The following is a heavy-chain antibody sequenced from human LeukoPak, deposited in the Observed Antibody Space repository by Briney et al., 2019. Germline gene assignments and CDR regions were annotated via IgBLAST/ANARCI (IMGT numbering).Heavy chain of an antibody. J-gene: IGHJ4*02. V-gene: IGHV4-30-2*01. Sequence: SETLSLTCTVSGGSISSGGYYCSWIRQPRGKGLEWIGYIYHSGSTYYNPFLKSRVTISVDRSKNQFSLKLSCVTAADTAVYYCARGIRYCSGGSCYYFDYWGQGTLVTVSS. CDR1: GGSISSGGYY. CDR2: IYHSGST. D-gene: IGHD2-15*01. CDR3: ARGIRYCSGGSCYYFDY.